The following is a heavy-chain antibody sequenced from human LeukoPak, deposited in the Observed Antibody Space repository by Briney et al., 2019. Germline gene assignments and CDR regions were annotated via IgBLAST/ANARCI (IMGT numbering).Heavy chain of an antibody. CDR3: ARHFTYYYDSSGYPRDAFDI. D-gene: IGHD3-22*01. J-gene: IGHJ3*02. CDR2: MYYSGST. V-gene: IGHV4-59*08. Sequence: KPSETLSLTCTVSGGSISGYYWNWIRQSPGKGLVWIGYMYYSGSTNYNPSLKSRVTMSVDMSKNQFSLKLSSVTAADTALYYCARHFTYYYDSSGYPRDAFDIWGQGTMVTVSS. CDR1: GGSISGYY.